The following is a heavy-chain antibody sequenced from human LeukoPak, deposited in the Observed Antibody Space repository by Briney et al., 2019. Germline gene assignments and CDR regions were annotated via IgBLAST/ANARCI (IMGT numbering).Heavy chain of an antibody. CDR3: ARDVRITMVRGSRNHGMDV. Sequence: ASVKVSCKASGYTFTGHYMHWVRQAPGQGLEWMGWINPNSGGTNYAQKFQGRVTMTRDTSISTAYMELSRLRSDDTAVYYCARDVRITMVRGSRNHGMDVWGQGTTVTVSS. CDR2: INPNSGGT. J-gene: IGHJ6*02. CDR1: GYTFTGHY. D-gene: IGHD3-10*01. V-gene: IGHV1-2*02.